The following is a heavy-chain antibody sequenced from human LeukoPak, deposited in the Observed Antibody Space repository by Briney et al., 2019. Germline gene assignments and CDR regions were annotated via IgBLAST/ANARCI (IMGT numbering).Heavy chain of an antibody. V-gene: IGHV3-23*01. J-gene: IGHJ4*02. CDR2: ISGSGDNT. Sequence: GGSLRLSCAASGSSFRIYAMSWVRQAPGEGLEWVSPISGSGDNTYYTGSVEGRFTISRDNSNNTLSLQMDSLRAEDTAVYYCARDGDSVTTQSSSWSYFDYWGQGTLVTVSS. CDR3: ARDGDSVTTQSSSWSYFDY. CDR1: GSSFRIYA. D-gene: IGHD6-13*01.